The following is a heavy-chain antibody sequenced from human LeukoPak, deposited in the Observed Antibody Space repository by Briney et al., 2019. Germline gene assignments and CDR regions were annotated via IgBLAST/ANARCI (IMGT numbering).Heavy chain of an antibody. J-gene: IGHJ4*02. Sequence: PGGSLRLSCAASGLTFSGSTVHWVRQASGRGLEWVGHIRPKANNYATAYAASVKGRFAISRDDSKNTAYLQLNSLKTEDTAVYYCSRHEALPGDYWGQGTLVTVSS. CDR2: IRPKANNYAT. CDR3: SRHEALPGDY. D-gene: IGHD2-21*02. CDR1: GLTFSGST. V-gene: IGHV3-73*01.